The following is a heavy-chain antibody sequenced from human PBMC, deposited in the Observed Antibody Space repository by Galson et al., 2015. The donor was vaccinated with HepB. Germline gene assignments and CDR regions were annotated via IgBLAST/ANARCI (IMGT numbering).Heavy chain of an antibody. D-gene: IGHD6-13*01. CDR2: IRSKANSYAT. CDR1: GFTFSGSA. CDR3: TRPDSYSSSWYAFDY. Sequence: SLRLSCAASGFTFSGSAMHWVRQASGKGLEWVGRIRSKANSYATAYAASVKGRFTISRDDSKNTAYLQMNSLKTEDTAVYYCTRPDSYSSSWYAFDYWGQGTLVTVSS. V-gene: IGHV3-73*01. J-gene: IGHJ4*02.